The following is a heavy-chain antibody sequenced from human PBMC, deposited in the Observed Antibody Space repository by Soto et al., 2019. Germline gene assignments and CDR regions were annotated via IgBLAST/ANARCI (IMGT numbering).Heavy chain of an antibody. CDR2: ISAYNGNT. V-gene: IGHV1-18*01. D-gene: IGHD6-25*01. CDR3: ARELAGAIGAV. J-gene: IGHJ6*02. Sequence: QGQLVQSGAEVKKPGASVKVSFKASGYTFTSYGIRWVRQAPGQGLEWMGWISAYNGNTKYAQKHQGRDTMTTDTSTSTADMELRSLRSDDTAVYYCARELAGAIGAVWGPGTTVTVSS. CDR1: GYTFTSYG.